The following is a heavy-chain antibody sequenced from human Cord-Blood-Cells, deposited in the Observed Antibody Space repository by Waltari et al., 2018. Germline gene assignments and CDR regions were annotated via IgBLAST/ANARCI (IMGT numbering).Heavy chain of an antibody. V-gene: IGHV1-69*01. CDR2: IIPIFGTA. D-gene: IGHD5-12*01. CDR3: ARDGGYSGYDSY. CDR1: GGTFSSYA. J-gene: IGHJ4*02. Sequence: QVQLVQSGAEVKKPGSSVKVSCKASGGTFSSYAISWVRKAPGQGLEWMGGIIPIFGTANYEQKFQGRVTMTADESTSTAYMELSSLRSEDTAVYYCARDGGYSGYDSYWGQGTLVTVSS.